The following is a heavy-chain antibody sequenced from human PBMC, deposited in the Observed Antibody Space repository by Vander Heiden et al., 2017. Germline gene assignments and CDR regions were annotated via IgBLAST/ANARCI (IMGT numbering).Heavy chain of an antibody. V-gene: IGHV3-7*01. CDR3: ARAYSSGPIDY. Sequence: EVQLVESGGGLVQPGGSLRLSCAASGFTFSSYWMSWVRQAPGKGLEWVANIKQDGSEKDDVDSVKGRFTISRDNAKNSLYLQMNSLRAEDTAVYYCARAYSSGPIDYWGQGTLVTVSS. CDR2: IKQDGSEK. CDR1: GFTFSSYW. J-gene: IGHJ4*02. D-gene: IGHD6-19*01.